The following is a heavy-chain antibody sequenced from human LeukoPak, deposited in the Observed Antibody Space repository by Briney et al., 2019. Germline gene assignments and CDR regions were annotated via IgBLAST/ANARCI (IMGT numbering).Heavy chain of an antibody. D-gene: IGHD6-19*01. CDR3: ARGDRYSSGRFDY. Sequence: PSETLSLTCAVYGGSFSGYYWSWIRQPPGKGLEWIGEINHSGSTNYNPSLRSRVTISVDTSKNQFSLKLSSVTAADTAVYYCARGDRYSSGRFDYWGQGTLVTVSS. V-gene: IGHV4-34*01. J-gene: IGHJ4*02. CDR1: GGSFSGYY. CDR2: INHSGST.